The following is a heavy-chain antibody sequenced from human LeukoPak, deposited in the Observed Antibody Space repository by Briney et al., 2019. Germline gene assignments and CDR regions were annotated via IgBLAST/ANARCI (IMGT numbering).Heavy chain of an antibody. D-gene: IGHD2-21*02. CDR2: ISSSSSYI. V-gene: IGHV3-21*01. CDR1: GFTFSSYS. CDR3: ATTTAIGDAIDI. J-gene: IGHJ3*02. Sequence: GGSLRLSCAASGFTFSSYSMNWVRQAPGKGLEWVSSISSSSSYIYYADSVKGRFTISRDNAKNSLYLQMNSLRAEDTAVYCCATTTAIGDAIDIWGQGTMVTVSS.